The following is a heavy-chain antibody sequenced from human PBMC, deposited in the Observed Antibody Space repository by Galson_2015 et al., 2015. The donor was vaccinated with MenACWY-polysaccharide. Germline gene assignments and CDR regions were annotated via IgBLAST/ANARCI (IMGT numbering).Heavy chain of an antibody. Sequence: SLRLSCAASGFIFNSYWMHWVRQAPRKGLVWVSRINTDGSSTSYADSVKGRFTISRDNAKNTLYLQMNSLRAEDTAVYYCAREKGSSGYGFDNWGQGTLVTVSS. CDR2: INTDGSST. V-gene: IGHV3-74*01. CDR1: GFIFNSYW. D-gene: IGHD3-22*01. J-gene: IGHJ4*02. CDR3: AREKGSSGYGFDN.